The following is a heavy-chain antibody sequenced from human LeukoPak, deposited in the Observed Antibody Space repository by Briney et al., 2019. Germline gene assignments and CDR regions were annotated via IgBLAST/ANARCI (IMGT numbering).Heavy chain of an antibody. Sequence: GGSLRLSCAASGFTFSGHWMTWVRQAPGKGLEWVANIKEDGSKKNYVDSVKGRFTISRDNAKNSLYLQMTSLRAEDTAMYYCATPLDYRDSSGFHQGGDWGQGTLVTVSS. CDR2: IKEDGSKK. CDR1: GFTFSGHW. J-gene: IGHJ4*02. D-gene: IGHD3-22*01. V-gene: IGHV3-7*03. CDR3: ATPLDYRDSSGFHQGGD.